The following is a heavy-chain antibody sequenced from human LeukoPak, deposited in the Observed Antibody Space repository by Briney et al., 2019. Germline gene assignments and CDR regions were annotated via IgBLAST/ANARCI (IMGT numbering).Heavy chain of an antibody. D-gene: IGHD3-22*01. J-gene: IGHJ4*02. V-gene: IGHV1-18*01. CDR2: ISAYNGNT. Sequence: VASVKVSCKASGYTFTSYGISWVRQAPGHGLEWMGWISAYNGNTNYAQKLQGRVTMTTDTSTNTAYMELRSLRSDDTAVYYCARAIKEYYYDSSGCYYFDYWGQGTLVTVSS. CDR1: GYTFTSYG. CDR3: ARAIKEYYYDSSGCYYFDY.